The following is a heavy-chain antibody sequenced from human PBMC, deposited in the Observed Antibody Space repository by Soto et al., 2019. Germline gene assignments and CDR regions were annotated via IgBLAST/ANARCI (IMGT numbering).Heavy chain of an antibody. CDR2: IYYSGST. CDR1: GGSVSSGSYY. J-gene: IGHJ2*01. CDR3: ARIGWLQLHWYFDL. Sequence: QVQLQESGPGLVKPSETLSLTCTVSGGSVSSGSYYWSWIRQPPGKGLEWIGYIYYSGSTNYNPSLKSRVTISVDTSKNQFSLKVSSVTAADTAVYYCARIGWLQLHWYFDLWGRGTLVTVSS. D-gene: IGHD5-12*01. V-gene: IGHV4-61*01.